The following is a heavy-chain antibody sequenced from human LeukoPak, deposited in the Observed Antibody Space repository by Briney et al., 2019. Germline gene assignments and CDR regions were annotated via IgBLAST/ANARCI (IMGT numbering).Heavy chain of an antibody. J-gene: IGHJ4*02. V-gene: IGHV4-59*01. CDR2: IYYSGST. Sequence: PSETLSLTCTVSGGSISSYYWSWIRQPPGKGLEWIGYIYYSGSTNYNPSLKSRVTISVDTSKNQFSLKLSSVTAADTAVYYCARVRFSAALDYWGQGTLVTVSS. CDR3: ARVRFSAALDY. D-gene: IGHD6-13*01. CDR1: GGSISSYY.